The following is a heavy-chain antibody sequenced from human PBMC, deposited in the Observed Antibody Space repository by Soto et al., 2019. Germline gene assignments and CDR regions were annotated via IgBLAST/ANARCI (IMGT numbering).Heavy chain of an antibody. CDR1: GYRFSDRY. CDR2: INSKNGDT. J-gene: IGHJ5*02. CDR3: ARGTGTSWFDL. Sequence: ASVKVSCKASGYRFSDRYMHWVRQAPGQGLEWMGWINSKNGDTKYARDFQGSVIMTRDTSINTANMELRSLTSDDKAIYYCARGTGTSWFDLWGQGTLVTVSS. V-gene: IGHV1-2*02. D-gene: IGHD1-1*01.